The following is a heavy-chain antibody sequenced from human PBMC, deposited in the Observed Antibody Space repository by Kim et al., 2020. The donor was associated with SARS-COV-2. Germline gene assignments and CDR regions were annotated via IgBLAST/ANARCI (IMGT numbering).Heavy chain of an antibody. D-gene: IGHD3-22*01. J-gene: IGHJ4*02. CDR1: GGSISSYY. CDR3: ARGSDSSGYEPTYYFDY. V-gene: IGHV4-59*13. Sequence: SETLSLTCTVSGGSISSYYWRWIRQPPGKGLEWIGYIYYSGSTNYNPSLKSRVTISVDTSKNQFSLKLSSVTAADTAVYYCARGSDSSGYEPTYYFDYWGQGTLVTVSS. CDR2: IYYSGST.